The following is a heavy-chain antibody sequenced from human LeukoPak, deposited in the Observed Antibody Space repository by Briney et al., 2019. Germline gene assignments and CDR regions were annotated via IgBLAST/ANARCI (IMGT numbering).Heavy chain of an antibody. D-gene: IGHD3-16*01. Sequence: SETLSLTCTVSGDSISSGNYYWSWIRQPAGKGLEWIGRIYTSGSTNYNPSLKSRVTISVDTSKNQFSLRLSSVTAADTAVYYCARRYDYVWRYLSDWGQGTLVTVSS. CDR3: ARRYDYVWRYLSD. J-gene: IGHJ4*02. CDR2: IYTSGST. CDR1: GDSISSGNYY. V-gene: IGHV4-61*02.